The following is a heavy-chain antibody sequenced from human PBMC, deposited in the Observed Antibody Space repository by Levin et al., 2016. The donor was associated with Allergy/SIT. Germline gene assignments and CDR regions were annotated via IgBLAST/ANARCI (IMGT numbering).Heavy chain of an antibody. CDR1: GGSISSYY. V-gene: IGHV4-59*12. D-gene: IGHD1-20*01. CDR2: IYNSGRT. CDR3: ARDDNWNDGFDC. Sequence: SETLSLTCTVSGGSISSYYWSWIRQPPGKGLEWIGYIYNSGRTNYNPSPKSRVTISVDTSKNQFSLKLSSVTAADTAVYYCARDDNWNDGFDCWGQGTLVTVSS. J-gene: IGHJ4*02.